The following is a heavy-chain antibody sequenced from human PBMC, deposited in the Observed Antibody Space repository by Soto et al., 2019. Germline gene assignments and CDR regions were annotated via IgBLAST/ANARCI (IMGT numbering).Heavy chain of an antibody. V-gene: IGHV4-59*12. CDR1: GSISTYY. J-gene: IGHJ5*02. Sequence: SETLSLTCNVSGSISTYYLMWIRQPPGKGLEWIGYISYSGTTNYNPSLKSRVTISLDTSMNYFSLRLSSVTAADTAVYYCARGQRFSDWFDPWGQGTLVTVSS. D-gene: IGHD3-3*01. CDR3: ARGQRFSDWFDP. CDR2: ISYSGTT.